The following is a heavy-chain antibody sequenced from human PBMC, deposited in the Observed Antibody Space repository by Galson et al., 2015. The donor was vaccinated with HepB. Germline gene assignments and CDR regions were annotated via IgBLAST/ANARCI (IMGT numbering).Heavy chain of an antibody. Sequence: SLRLSCAASGFSFDDYSMHWVRQAPGKGLESVSLISWDGDSTFYADSVKGRFTISRDNNKNSLYLQMNSLRSEDTALYYCAGGGGESFDYWGQGTLVTVSS. J-gene: IGHJ4*02. CDR1: GFSFDDYS. CDR2: ISWDGDST. D-gene: IGHD3-10*01. V-gene: IGHV3-43*01. CDR3: AGGGGESFDY.